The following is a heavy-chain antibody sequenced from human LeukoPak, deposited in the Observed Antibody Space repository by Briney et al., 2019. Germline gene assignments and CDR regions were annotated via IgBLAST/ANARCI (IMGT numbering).Heavy chain of an antibody. V-gene: IGHV3-30*02. CDR3: AKDQQLEPFHY. J-gene: IGHJ4*02. CDR2: IQYDGSNK. CDR1: GFTFSSYG. D-gene: IGHD1-1*01. Sequence: GRSLRLSCAASGFTFSSYGMHWVRQAPGKGLEWVAFIQYDGSNKYYADSVKGRFTISRDNSKNALYLQMNSLRAEDTAMYYCAKDQQLEPFHYWGQGTLVTVSS.